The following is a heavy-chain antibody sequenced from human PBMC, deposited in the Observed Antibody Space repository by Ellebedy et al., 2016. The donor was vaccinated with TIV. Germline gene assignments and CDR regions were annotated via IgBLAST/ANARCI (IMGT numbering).Heavy chain of an antibody. J-gene: IGHJ4*02. CDR3: ARDHSAAFFDV. Sequence: GESLKISCEASGFTFSRYWMNLVRQAPGKGLEWVASIKYDGNEGNYVDSVKARFTISRDNAKNSLFLQMSSLGGEDKGVYYCARDHSAAFFDVWGQGIMVTVSS. V-gene: IGHV3-7*01. D-gene: IGHD3-10*01. CDR1: GFTFSRYW. CDR2: IKYDGNEG.